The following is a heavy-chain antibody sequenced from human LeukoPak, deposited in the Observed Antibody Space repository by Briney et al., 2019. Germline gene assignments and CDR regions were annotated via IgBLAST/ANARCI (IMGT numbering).Heavy chain of an antibody. Sequence: GGSLRLSCAASGFTFSSYAMSWVRQAPGKGLEWVSAISGSGGSTYYADSVKGRFTISRDNSKNTLYLQMNSLRAEDTAVYYCAKPTPNYYDSHYYGSGSYYYFDYWGQGTLVTVSS. CDR1: GFTFSSYA. CDR2: ISGSGGST. CDR3: AKPTPNYYDSHYYGSGSYYYFDY. J-gene: IGHJ4*02. V-gene: IGHV3-23*01. D-gene: IGHD3-10*01.